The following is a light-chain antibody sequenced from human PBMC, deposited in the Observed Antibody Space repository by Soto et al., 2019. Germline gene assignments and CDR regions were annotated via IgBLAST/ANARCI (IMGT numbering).Light chain of an antibody. J-gene: IGKJ1*01. CDR1: QTITNY. V-gene: IGKV1-39*01. CDR2: AAS. Sequence: DIQMTQSPSSLSASVGDRVTITCRASQTITNYLNWYQKKPGKATKLLIYAASTLLSGVPSRFTGGGSGTDFTLTIDSLQPEDFATYFCQQSYSSPWTFGQGTKVEI. CDR3: QQSYSSPWT.